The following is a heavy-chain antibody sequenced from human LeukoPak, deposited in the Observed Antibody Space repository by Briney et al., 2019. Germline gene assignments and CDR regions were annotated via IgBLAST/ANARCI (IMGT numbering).Heavy chain of an antibody. CDR3: ARGRVTTVTSGYFDL. V-gene: IGHV4-59*12. J-gene: IGHJ2*01. CDR2: IYYSGST. Sequence: PSETLSLTCTVSGGSISSYYWSWIRQPPGKGLEWIGYIYYSGSTNYNPSLKSRVTISVDTSKNQFSLKLSSVTAADTAVYYCARGRVTTVTSGYFDLWGRGTLVTVSS. D-gene: IGHD4-17*01. CDR1: GGSISSYY.